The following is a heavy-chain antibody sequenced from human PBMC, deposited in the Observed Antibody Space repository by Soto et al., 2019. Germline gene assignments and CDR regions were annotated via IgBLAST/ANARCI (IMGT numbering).Heavy chain of an antibody. Sequence: QVQLVESGGGVVQPGRSLRLSCAASGFTFSSYGMHWVRQAPGKGLEWVAVIWYDGSNKYYADSVKGRFTISRDNSKNTLYLQMNSLRAEDTAVYYCARDNDIAAFDYWGQGTLVTVSS. CDR3: ARDNDIAAFDY. CDR2: IWYDGSNK. V-gene: IGHV3-33*01. CDR1: GFTFSSYG. D-gene: IGHD6-13*01. J-gene: IGHJ4*02.